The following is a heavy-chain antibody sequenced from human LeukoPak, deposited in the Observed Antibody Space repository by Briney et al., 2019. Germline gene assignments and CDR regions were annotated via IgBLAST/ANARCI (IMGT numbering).Heavy chain of an antibody. CDR1: GFTFSSYW. J-gene: IGHJ2*01. Sequence: GGSLRLSCAASGFTFSSYWMSWVRQAPGKGLEWVAIISYDGSNRYYADSVKGRFTISRDNSKNTLYLQMNSLRAEDTAVYYCARDFRRITMTVVAKRGGYFDLWGRGTLVTVSS. CDR2: ISYDGSNR. CDR3: ARDFRRITMTVVAKRGGYFDL. D-gene: IGHD3-22*01. V-gene: IGHV3-30*03.